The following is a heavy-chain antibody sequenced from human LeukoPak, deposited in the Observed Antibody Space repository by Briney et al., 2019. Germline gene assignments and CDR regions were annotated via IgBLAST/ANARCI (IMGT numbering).Heavy chain of an antibody. J-gene: IGHJ4*02. CDR3: AKDHYVFDY. V-gene: IGHV3-30-3*02. Sequence: GGSLRLSCAASGFTFRGYPIHWVRQAPGKGLEWVAVISYDGSNKYYADSVKGRFTISRDNSKNTLYLQMNSLRAEDTAVYYCAKDHYVFDYWGQGTLVTVSS. CDR1: GFTFRGYP. CDR2: ISYDGSNK. D-gene: IGHD4-17*01.